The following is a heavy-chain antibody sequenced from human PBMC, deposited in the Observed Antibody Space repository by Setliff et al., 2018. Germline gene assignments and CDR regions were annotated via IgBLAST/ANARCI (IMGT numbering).Heavy chain of an antibody. J-gene: IGHJ6*03. CDR3: AIHVGSRGRGYNYYYYMDV. V-gene: IGHV4-61*05. CDR1: DDSFTSSRYY. CDR2: IHHSGST. D-gene: IGHD3-10*01. Sequence: SETLSLTCTVSDDSFTSSRYYWGWIRQPPGKRLEWIGFIHHSGSTHYNPSLKSRVTISVDTSKNQFSLKLSSVTAADTAVYYCAIHVGSRGRGYNYYYYMDVWGKGTTVTVSS.